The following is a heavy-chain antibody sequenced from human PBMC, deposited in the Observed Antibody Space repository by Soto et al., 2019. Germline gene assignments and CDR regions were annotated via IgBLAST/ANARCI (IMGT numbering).Heavy chain of an antibody. CDR1: GFTFSSYW. CDR3: ARSEVQWLVQGFYYYYGMDV. Sequence: PGGSLRLSCAASGFTFSSYWMSWVRQAPGKGLEWVANIKQDGSEKYYVDSVKGRFTISRDNAKNSLYLQMNSLRAEDTAVYYCARSEVQWLVQGFYYYYGMDVWGQGTTVTVSS. CDR2: IKQDGSEK. V-gene: IGHV3-7*04. J-gene: IGHJ6*02. D-gene: IGHD6-19*01.